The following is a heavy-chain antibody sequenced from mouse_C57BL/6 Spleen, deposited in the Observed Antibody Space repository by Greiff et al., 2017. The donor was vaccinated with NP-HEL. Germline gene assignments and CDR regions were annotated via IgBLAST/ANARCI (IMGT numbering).Heavy chain of an antibody. D-gene: IGHD1-1*01. Sequence: VQLQQPGAELVRPGSSVKLSCKASGYTFTSYWMHWVKQRPIQGLEWIGNIDPSDSETHYNQKFKDKATLTVDKSSSTAYMQLSSLTSEDSAVYYCARLVILYYYGSSNAMDYWGQGTSVTVSS. CDR2: IDPSDSET. J-gene: IGHJ4*01. V-gene: IGHV1-52*01. CDR3: ARLVILYYYGSSNAMDY. CDR1: GYTFTSYW.